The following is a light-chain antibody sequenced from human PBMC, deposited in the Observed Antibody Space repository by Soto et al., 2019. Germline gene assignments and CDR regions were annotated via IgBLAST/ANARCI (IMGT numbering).Light chain of an antibody. CDR2: QTS. J-gene: IGKJ1*01. Sequence: EIVLTQSPATLSSFPGYRFTLSCRASQYINTRLAWYQHRPGQSPRLLIYQTSLRAAGIPARFSASGSGTDFTLTISDVQPEDFALYYCHQRQSWPRTFGQGTKVDIK. CDR1: QYINTR. V-gene: IGKV3-11*01. CDR3: HQRQSWPRT.